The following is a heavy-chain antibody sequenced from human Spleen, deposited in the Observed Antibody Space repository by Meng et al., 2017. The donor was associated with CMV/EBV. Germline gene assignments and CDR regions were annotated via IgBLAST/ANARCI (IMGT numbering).Heavy chain of an antibody. CDR2: VNQDGSDK. Sequence: GESLKISCAASGFTFSRYWMTWVRQAPGKGLEWVANVNQDGSDKYYVDSVKGRFTISRDNGKNSLYLQMNSLRAEDTAVYYCARDLAPVTVAHYFGMDVWGQGTTVTVSS. V-gene: IGHV3-7*01. D-gene: IGHD2-21*01. J-gene: IGHJ6*02. CDR3: ARDLAPVTVAHYFGMDV. CDR1: GFTFSRYW.